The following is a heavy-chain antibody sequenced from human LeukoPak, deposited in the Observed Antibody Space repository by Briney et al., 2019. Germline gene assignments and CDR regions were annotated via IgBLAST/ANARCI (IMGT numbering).Heavy chain of an antibody. J-gene: IGHJ4*02. CDR3: ARRTMTTADY. V-gene: IGHV3-48*03. Sequence: GGSLRLSCAASGFTFSNFAMNWVRQAPGKGLEWISYISSSGSTIYYADSVKGRFTISRDDAKNSTYLQMNSLRAEDTAVYYCARRTMTTADYWGQGTLVTVSS. CDR2: ISSSGSTI. D-gene: IGHD4-17*01. CDR1: GFTFSNFA.